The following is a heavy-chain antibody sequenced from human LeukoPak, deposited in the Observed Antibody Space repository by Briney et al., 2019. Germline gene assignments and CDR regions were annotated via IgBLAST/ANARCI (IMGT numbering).Heavy chain of an antibody. CDR1: GGTFSSYA. J-gene: IGHJ3*02. V-gene: IGHV1-69*13. D-gene: IGHD3-22*01. Sequence: SVKVSCKASGGTFSSYAISWVRQAPGQGLEWMGGIIPMFGTANYAQKFQGRVTITADESTSTAYMELSSLRSEDTAVYYCARDRGDSSGYYYDAFDIWGQGTMVTVSS. CDR3: ARDRGDSSGYYYDAFDI. CDR2: IIPMFGTA.